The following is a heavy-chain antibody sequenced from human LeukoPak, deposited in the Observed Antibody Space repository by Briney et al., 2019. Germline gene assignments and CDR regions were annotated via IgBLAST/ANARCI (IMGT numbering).Heavy chain of an antibody. CDR2: INHSGST. J-gene: IGHJ6*04. CDR3: ARISRRGRGYSVRTRYGMDV. V-gene: IGHV4-34*01. CDR1: GGSYSGYY. D-gene: IGHD5/OR15-5a*01. Sequence: PSETLSLTCAVYGGSYSGYYWSWIRQPPGKGREWIGEINHSGSTNYNPSLKSRVTISVDTSKNQFSLKLSSVTAADTAVYYCARISRRGRGYSVRTRYGMDVWGKGTTVTVSS.